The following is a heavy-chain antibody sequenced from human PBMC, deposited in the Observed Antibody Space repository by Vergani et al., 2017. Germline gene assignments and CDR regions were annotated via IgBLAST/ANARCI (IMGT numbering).Heavy chain of an antibody. V-gene: IGHV3-73*02. D-gene: IGHD7-27*01. J-gene: IGHJ3*02. CDR1: GFTFSGSA. CDR2: IKNKANSYAT. CDR3: TRLPLTGRTLDAFDI. Sequence: EVQLVESGGGLVQPGGSLKLSCAASGFTFSGSAMHWVRQASGKGLEWVGRIKNKANSYATAYAASVKGRFTISRDDSKNTAYLQMNSLKTEDTAVYYCTRLPLTGRTLDAFDIWGQGTTVTVSS.